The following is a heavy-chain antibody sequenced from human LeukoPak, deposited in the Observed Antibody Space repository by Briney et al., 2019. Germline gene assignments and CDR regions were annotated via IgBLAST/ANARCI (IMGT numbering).Heavy chain of an antibody. CDR2: IYTRGST. CDR3: ARGETGTTSYFDY. J-gene: IGHJ4*02. CDR1: GGSISSGSYY. V-gene: IGHV4-61*09. D-gene: IGHD1-1*01. Sequence: SETLSLTCTVSGGSISSGSYYWSWIRQPAGKGLEWIGHIYTRGSTNYNSSLKSRVSISVARSKNHFALKLSSVTAADTAVYYCARGETGTTSYFDYWGQGTLVTVSS.